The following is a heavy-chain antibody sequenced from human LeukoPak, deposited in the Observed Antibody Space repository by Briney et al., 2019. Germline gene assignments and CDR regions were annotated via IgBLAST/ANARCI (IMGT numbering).Heavy chain of an antibody. CDR2: ISSSGSTI. V-gene: IGHV3-48*03. J-gene: IGHJ4*02. CDR1: GFTFSSYE. Sequence: PGGSLSLSCAGSGFTFSSYERNWVRQAPGKGLEWVSYISSSGSTIYYADSVKGRFTISRDNSKNTLYVQMNSLRAEDTAVYYCARDFDYWGQGTLVTVSS. CDR3: ARDFDY.